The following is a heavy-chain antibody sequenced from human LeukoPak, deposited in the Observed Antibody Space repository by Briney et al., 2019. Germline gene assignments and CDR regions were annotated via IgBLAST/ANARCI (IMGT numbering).Heavy chain of an antibody. D-gene: IGHD3-22*01. Sequence: PSEILSLTCTVSGGSITGSSYYWGWIRQPPGKGLEWIGSMYYSGSTYYNPSLKSRLTISVDTSKNQFSLKLTSVTAADTAVYYCARQYYDNTGYYYFDYWGQGTLVTVSS. V-gene: IGHV4-39*01. CDR1: GGSITGSSYY. CDR3: ARQYYDNTGYYYFDY. CDR2: MYYSGST. J-gene: IGHJ4*02.